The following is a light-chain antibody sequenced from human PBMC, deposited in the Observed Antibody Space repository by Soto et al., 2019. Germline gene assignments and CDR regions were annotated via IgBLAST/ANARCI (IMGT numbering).Light chain of an antibody. CDR2: GAS. V-gene: IGKV1-6*01. J-gene: IGKJ5*01. Sequence: AIQLTQSPSSLSASVGDRVTITCRASQGISTFLAWYQQKPGKAPKVLIYGASTLQSGVPSRFSGSGSGTDFTLTISSLQPEDFATYYCLQDYNYPITFGQGTRLEIK. CDR1: QGISTF. CDR3: LQDYNYPIT.